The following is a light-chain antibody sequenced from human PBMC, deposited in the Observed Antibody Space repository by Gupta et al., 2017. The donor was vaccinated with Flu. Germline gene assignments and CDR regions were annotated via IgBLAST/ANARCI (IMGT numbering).Light chain of an antibody. J-gene: IGKJ4*01. V-gene: IGKV3-20*01. Sequence: DIELTQSPRTMSLSPGERASLSCRASQSVSSSYLAWYQQKPGQAPRLLIYGASSRATGIPDRFSGSGSGTDFTLTISRLEPEDFAVYYCQQYGSSPLTFGGGTKVEIK. CDR1: QSVSSSY. CDR3: QQYGSSPLT. CDR2: GAS.